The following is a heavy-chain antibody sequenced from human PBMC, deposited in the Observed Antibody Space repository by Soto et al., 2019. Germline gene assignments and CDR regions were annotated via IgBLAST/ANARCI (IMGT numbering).Heavy chain of an antibody. J-gene: IGHJ6*02. CDR2: ISSSSSYI. D-gene: IGHD1-7*01. CDR3: ARDRGMGVRGVWYNWNYPGPYGMDV. Sequence: GGSLRLSCAASGFTFSSYSMNWVRQAPGKGLEWVSSISSSSSYIYYADSVKGRFTISRDNAKNSLYLQMNSLRAEDTAVYYCARDRGMGVRGVWYNWNYPGPYGMDVWGQGTTVTVSS. CDR1: GFTFSSYS. V-gene: IGHV3-21*01.